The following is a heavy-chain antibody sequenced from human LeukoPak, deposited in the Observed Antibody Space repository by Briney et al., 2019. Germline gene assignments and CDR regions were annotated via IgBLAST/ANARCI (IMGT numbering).Heavy chain of an antibody. Sequence: GGSLRLSCTASGFTFSSYTMTWVHQAPGKGLEWVSTISGTNTYYTDSVKGRFTISRDNSKSSLYLQMNSLRAEDTAVYYCAKMGQWPKYYFDYWGQGTLVTVSS. CDR3: AKMGQWPKYYFDY. D-gene: IGHD6-19*01. J-gene: IGHJ4*02. V-gene: IGHV3-23*01. CDR2: ISGTNT. CDR1: GFTFSSYT.